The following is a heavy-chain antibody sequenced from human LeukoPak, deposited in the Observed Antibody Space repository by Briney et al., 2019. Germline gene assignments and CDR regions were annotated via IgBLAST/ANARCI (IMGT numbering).Heavy chain of an antibody. CDR1: GDSVSSNSAA. V-gene: IGHV6-1*01. Sequence: SQTLSLTCALSGDSVSSNSAAWNWIRQSPSRGLEWLGRTYYRSKWYNDYAVSVKSRITINPDTSKNQFSLQLNSVTPEDTAVYYCARAGSSTRRYYYYYGMDVWGQGTTVTVSS. J-gene: IGHJ6*02. CDR2: TYYRSKWYN. CDR3: ARAGSSTRRYYYYYGMDV.